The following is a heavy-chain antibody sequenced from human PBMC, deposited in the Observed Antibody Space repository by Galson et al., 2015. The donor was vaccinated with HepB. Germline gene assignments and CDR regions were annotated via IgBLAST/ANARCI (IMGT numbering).Heavy chain of an antibody. CDR3: ARNNPDKDAFDI. V-gene: IGHV1-18*01. CDR1: GYTFTSYG. J-gene: IGHJ3*02. CDR2: ISGYNDDT. D-gene: IGHD1/OR15-1a*01. Sequence: SVKVSCKASGYTFTSYGISWVRQAPGQGLEWMGWISGYNDDTNYAQKYQGRVTMTTDTSTNTAYMELRSLRSDDTAVYYCARNNPDKDAFDIWGQGTMVTVSS.